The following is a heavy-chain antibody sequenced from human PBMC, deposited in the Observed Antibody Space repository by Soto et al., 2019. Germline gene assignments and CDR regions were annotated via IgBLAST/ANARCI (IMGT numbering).Heavy chain of an antibody. CDR2: VYYGGST. J-gene: IGHJ5*02. CDR3: ARIPVDTYMIYWFDP. V-gene: IGHV4-61*08. D-gene: IGHD5-18*01. CDR1: GGSVSSGDYY. Sequence: QVQLQESGPGLVRPSETLSLTCTVSGGSVSSGDYYWTWIRQPPGKGLEWIGYVYYGGSTNYNPSLKSRVSISVETAKTQFSLRLSSVTAADTAVYYCARIPVDTYMIYWFDPWGQGILVTVSS.